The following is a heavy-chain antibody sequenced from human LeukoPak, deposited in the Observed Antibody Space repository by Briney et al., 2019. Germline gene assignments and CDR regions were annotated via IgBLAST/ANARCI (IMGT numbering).Heavy chain of an antibody. J-gene: IGHJ6*02. CDR2: IYYSGST. CDR3: ARLYYDFWTRMDV. V-gene: IGHV4-59*12. D-gene: IGHD3-3*01. CDR1: GGSISSYY. Sequence: SETLSLTCTVSGGSISSYYWSWIRQPPGKGLEWIGYIYYSGSTNYNPSLKSRVTISVDTSKNQFSLKLSSVTAADTAVYYCARLYYDFWTRMDVWGQGPTVTVSS.